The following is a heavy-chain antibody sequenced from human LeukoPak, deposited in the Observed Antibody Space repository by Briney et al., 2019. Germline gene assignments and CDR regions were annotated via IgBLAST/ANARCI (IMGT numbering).Heavy chain of an antibody. CDR1: GYTFTDYY. Sequence: GASVKVSCKASGYTFTDYYLHWVRKAPGQGLEWMGIINPSGGSTSYAQKFQGRVTMTRDTSTSTVYMELSSLRSEDTAVYYCARLDYYDSSGRDAFDIWGQGTMVTVSS. CDR2: INPSGGST. D-gene: IGHD3-22*01. J-gene: IGHJ3*02. V-gene: IGHV1-46*01. CDR3: ARLDYYDSSGRDAFDI.